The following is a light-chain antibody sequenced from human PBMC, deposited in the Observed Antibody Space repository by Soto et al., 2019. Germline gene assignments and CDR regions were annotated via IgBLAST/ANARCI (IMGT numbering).Light chain of an antibody. CDR3: QQYNDNWT. CDR2: KAS. V-gene: IGKV1-5*03. CDR1: QSISSW. J-gene: IGKJ1*01. Sequence: DIQMTQSPSILSASVGDRVTITCRASQSISSWLAWYQQKPGKAPKLLIYKASTLQSGVPSRFSGSGSGTEFTLAISSLQPDASATYYCQQYNDNWTFGQGTKVEIK.